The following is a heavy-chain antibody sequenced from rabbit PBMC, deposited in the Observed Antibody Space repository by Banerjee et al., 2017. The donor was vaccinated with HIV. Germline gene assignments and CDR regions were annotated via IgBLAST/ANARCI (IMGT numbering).Heavy chain of an antibody. CDR2: IFTSSAGT. Sequence: QSLEESGGDLVKPGASLTLTCTASGFSFSSNYWICWVRQAPGKGLEWIACIFTSSAGTSYASWAKGRFTISKSSSTTVTLQMTSLTAADTATYFCARTHYSGASYFWLWGQGTLVTVS. V-gene: IGHV1S40*01. CDR1: GFSFSSNYW. J-gene: IGHJ6*01. D-gene: IGHD8-1*01. CDR3: ARTHYSGASYFWL.